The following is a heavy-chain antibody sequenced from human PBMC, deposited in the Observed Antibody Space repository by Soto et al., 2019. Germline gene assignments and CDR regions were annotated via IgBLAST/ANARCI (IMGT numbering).Heavy chain of an antibody. CDR1: GYTFSGHA. J-gene: IGHJ6*02. Sequence: ASVKVSCKASGYTFSGHAIHWLRQAPGQRPEWLWWINAGNSKTYYSEKFEGRVTFTRDTSASTAYMELSSLRSEDTAVYYCARDKAPSDVWGQGTTVTVSS. V-gene: IGHV1-3*01. CDR3: ARDKAPSDV. CDR2: INAGNSKT.